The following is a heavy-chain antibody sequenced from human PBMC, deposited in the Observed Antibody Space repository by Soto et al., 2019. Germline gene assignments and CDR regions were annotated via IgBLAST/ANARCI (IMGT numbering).Heavy chain of an antibody. CDR3: ATSYGSGYRAFDF. CDR2: VNPILSMS. D-gene: IGHD3-10*01. V-gene: IGHV1-69*04. CDR1: GDTFNFYS. J-gene: IGHJ4*02. Sequence: QVQLVQSGAEVKRPGSSVKVSCKASGDTFNFYSINWVRQAPGLGLEWMGRVNPILSMSNYAQRFQGRVTMTADKSTSTAYMELSGLRSEETAMYYCATSYGSGYRAFDFWGQGALVTVSS.